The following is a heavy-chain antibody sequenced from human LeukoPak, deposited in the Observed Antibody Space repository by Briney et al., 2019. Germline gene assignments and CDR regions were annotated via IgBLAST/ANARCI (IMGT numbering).Heavy chain of an antibody. D-gene: IGHD2-8*01. CDR1: GYTFTSYG. CDR2: ISAYNGNT. Sequence: ASVKVSCKASGYTFTSYGISWVLQAPGQGLEWMGWISAYNGNTNYAQKLQGRVTMTTDTSTSTAYMELRSLRSDDTAVYYCAREYCTNGVCYENYFDYWGRGTLVTVSS. V-gene: IGHV1-18*01. CDR3: AREYCTNGVCYENYFDY. J-gene: IGHJ4*02.